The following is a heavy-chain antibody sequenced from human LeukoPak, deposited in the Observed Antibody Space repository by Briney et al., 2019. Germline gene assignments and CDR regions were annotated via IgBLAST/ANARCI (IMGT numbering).Heavy chain of an antibody. CDR1: GYTFTSYG. CDR3: AREEGFPWIGESTPKSYYGMDV. Sequence: ASVKVSCKASGYTFTSYGISWVRQAPGQGLEWMGWISAYNGNTNYAQKLQGRVTMTTDTSTSTAYMELRSLRSDDTAVYYCAREEGFPWIGESTPKSYYGMDVWGQGTTVTVSS. CDR2: ISAYNGNT. V-gene: IGHV1-18*01. D-gene: IGHD3-10*01. J-gene: IGHJ6*02.